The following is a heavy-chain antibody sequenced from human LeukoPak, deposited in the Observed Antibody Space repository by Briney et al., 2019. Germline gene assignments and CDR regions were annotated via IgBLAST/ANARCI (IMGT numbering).Heavy chain of an antibody. CDR3: ASNYYGSGSLHY. CDR2: IIPIFGTA. V-gene: IGHV1-69*05. CDR1: GGTFSSYA. J-gene: IGHJ4*02. Sequence: ASVKVSCKASGGTFSSYAISWVRQAPGQGLEWMGGIIPIFGTANYAQKFQGRVTITTDESTSTAYMELSSLRSEDTAVYYCASNYYGSGSLHYWGQGTLVTVSS. D-gene: IGHD3-10*01.